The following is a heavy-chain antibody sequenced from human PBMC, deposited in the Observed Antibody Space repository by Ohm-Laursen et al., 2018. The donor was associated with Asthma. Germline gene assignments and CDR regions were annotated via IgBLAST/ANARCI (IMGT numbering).Heavy chain of an antibody. Sequence: SLRLSCAASGFTFSDFYMSWIRQAPGKGLEWVSYISSSSSYIYYADSVKGRFTISRDNAKNSLYLQMNSLRAEDTAVYYCARDPGIVGATSLDYWGQGTLVTVSS. CDR3: ARDPGIVGATSLDY. CDR2: ISSSSSYI. J-gene: IGHJ4*02. CDR1: GFTFSDFY. V-gene: IGHV3-11*06. D-gene: IGHD1-26*01.